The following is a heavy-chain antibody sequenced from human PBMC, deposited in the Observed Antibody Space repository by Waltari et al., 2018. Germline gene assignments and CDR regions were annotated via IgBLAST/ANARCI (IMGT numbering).Heavy chain of an antibody. CDR3: ARSYCSGGSCNFDY. V-gene: IGHV4-31*03. CDR1: GGSISRGGYY. CDR2: IYYSGST. D-gene: IGHD2-15*01. J-gene: IGHJ4*02. Sequence: QVQLQESGPGLVKPSQTLSLTCTVSGGSISRGGYYWSWIRQHPGKGLEWIVYIYYSGSTYYNPSLKSRVTISVDTSKNQFSLKLSSVTAADTAVYYCARSYCSGGSCNFDYWGQGTLVTVSS.